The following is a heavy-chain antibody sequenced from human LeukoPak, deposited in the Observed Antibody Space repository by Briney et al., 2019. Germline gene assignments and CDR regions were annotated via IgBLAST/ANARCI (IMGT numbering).Heavy chain of an antibody. D-gene: IGHD2-15*01. CDR2: INTDGSST. Sequence: GGSLRLSCAASGFTFGSYWMHWVRQAPGKGLVWVSRINTDGSSTSDADSVRGRVTISRDNAKNTLYLQMNSLSAEDTAVYYCARAGYCSGGSRYFDYWGQGTQVFVSS. V-gene: IGHV3-74*01. CDR1: GFTFGSYW. CDR3: ARAGYCSGGSRYFDY. J-gene: IGHJ4*02.